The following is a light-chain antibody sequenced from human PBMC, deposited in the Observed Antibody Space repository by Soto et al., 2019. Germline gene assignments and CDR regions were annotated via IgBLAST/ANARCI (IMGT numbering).Light chain of an antibody. CDR3: GAWESSLNPYV. V-gene: IGLV1-51*01. Sequence: VIISCSGSSFNIGNNYVSWYQQLPGTAPKLLIYDNNKRPSGIPDRFSGSKSGTSATLAITGLQTADEADYYCGAWESSLNPYVFGTGTKVTVL. J-gene: IGLJ1*01. CDR1: SFNIGNNY. CDR2: DNN.